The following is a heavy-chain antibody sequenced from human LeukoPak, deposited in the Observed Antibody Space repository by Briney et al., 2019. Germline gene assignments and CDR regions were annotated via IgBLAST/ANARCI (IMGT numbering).Heavy chain of an antibody. CDR1: GGTFSSYA. CDR2: IIPIFGTA. V-gene: IGHV1-69*13. J-gene: IGHJ4*02. CDR3: ARDLTMGDSSGYADQNYDY. Sequence: GASVKVSCKASGGTFSSYAISWVRQAPGQGLEWMGGIIPIFGTANYAQKFRGRVTITADESTSTAYMELSSLRSEDTAVYYCARDLTMGDSSGYADQNYDYWGQGTLVTVSS. D-gene: IGHD3-22*01.